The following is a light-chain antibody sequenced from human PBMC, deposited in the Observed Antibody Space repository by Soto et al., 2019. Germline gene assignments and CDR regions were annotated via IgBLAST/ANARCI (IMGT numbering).Light chain of an antibody. CDR2: AAS. CDR1: QGINNY. CDR3: QKDNSAPWT. V-gene: IGKV1-27*01. Sequence: DIQMTQSPSSLSASVGDRVTITCRASQGINNYLAWYQQKPGKVPKLLIYAASSLQSGVPSRFGGGGSGTDFTLTISSLQPEDFATYYCQKDNSAPWTFGQGTKVEIK. J-gene: IGKJ1*01.